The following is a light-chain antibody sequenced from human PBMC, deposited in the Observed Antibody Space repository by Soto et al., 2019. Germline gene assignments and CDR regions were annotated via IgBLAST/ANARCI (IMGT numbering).Light chain of an antibody. J-gene: IGKJ1*01. CDR1: QSVSSN. Sequence: ETVMTQSPATLSVSPGERATLSCRASQSVSSNLAWYQQKPGQAPRLLIYGASTRATGIPARFSGSGSGTEFTLTISGLQSEDLGVYYCQQYKSWRTFGQGTKVDI. CDR3: QQYKSWRT. CDR2: GAS. V-gene: IGKV3-15*01.